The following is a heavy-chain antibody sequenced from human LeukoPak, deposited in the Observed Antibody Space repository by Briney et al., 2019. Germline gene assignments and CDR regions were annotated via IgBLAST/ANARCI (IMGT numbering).Heavy chain of an antibody. V-gene: IGHV5-51*01. CDR2: IYPGDSDS. Sequence: PGESLKISCKGSGYSCTSYWIGWVRQMPGKGLEWMGIIYPGDSDSRYSASFQGQVTISADKSISTAYLQWSSLKASDTAMYYCARRGYSGYDSGSYYYMDVWGKGTTVTVSS. J-gene: IGHJ6*03. CDR3: ARRGYSGYDSGSYYYMDV. D-gene: IGHD5-12*01. CDR1: GYSCTSYW.